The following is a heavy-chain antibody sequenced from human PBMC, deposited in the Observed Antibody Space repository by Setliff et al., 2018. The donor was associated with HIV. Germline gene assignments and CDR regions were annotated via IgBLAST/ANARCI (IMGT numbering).Heavy chain of an antibody. Sequence: PGESLKISCAASGFSFRTYWMSWVRQAPGKGLEWVAYISNSARTIYYADSVKGRFTISRDNGKDSLYLQMNSLRADDTALYYCAREGQATDSFDIWGQGTMVTVSS. V-gene: IGHV3-48*04. J-gene: IGHJ3*02. CDR3: AREGQATDSFDI. CDR1: GFSFRTYW. CDR2: ISNSARTI. D-gene: IGHD5-12*01.